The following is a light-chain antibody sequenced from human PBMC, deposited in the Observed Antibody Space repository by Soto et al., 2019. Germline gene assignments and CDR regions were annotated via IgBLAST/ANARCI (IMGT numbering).Light chain of an antibody. CDR1: SSNIGGNS. J-gene: IGLJ1*01. CDR3: GSWDSSLSAYV. CDR2: DDN. Sequence: QSVLTQPPSVSAAPGQKVTISCSGSSSNIGGNSVSWYQQLPGTAPKLLIHDDNKRPSGIPGRFSGSKSGTSATLGITGFQTGDEADYYCGSWDSSLSAYVFGTGTKVTVL. V-gene: IGLV1-51*01.